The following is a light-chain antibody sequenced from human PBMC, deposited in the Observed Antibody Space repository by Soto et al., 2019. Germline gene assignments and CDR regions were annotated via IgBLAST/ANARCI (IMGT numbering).Light chain of an antibody. CDR2: EVN. Sequence: QSALTQPASVSGSPGQSITISCTGTSSNVGSYKLVSWYQQHPGKAPKLMIFEVNKRPSGVSNRFSGSKSGNTASLTISGLQAEDEADYYCCSYAASNTFVFGTGTKVTVL. CDR1: SSNVGSYKL. V-gene: IGLV2-23*02. CDR3: CSYAASNTFV. J-gene: IGLJ1*01.